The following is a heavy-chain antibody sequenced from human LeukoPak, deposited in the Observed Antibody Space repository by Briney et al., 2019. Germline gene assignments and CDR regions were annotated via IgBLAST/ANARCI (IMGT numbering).Heavy chain of an antibody. Sequence: GGSLRLSCAASGFTFSSYAMSWVRQAPGKGLEWVSVISSSGGSTYYADSVKGRFTISRDNSKNTLYLQMNSLRAEDTAVYYCAKSSYSGSYFGYFDYWGQGTLVTVSS. J-gene: IGHJ4*02. CDR1: GFTFSSYA. CDR2: ISSSGGST. D-gene: IGHD1-26*01. CDR3: AKSSYSGSYFGYFDY. V-gene: IGHV3-23*01.